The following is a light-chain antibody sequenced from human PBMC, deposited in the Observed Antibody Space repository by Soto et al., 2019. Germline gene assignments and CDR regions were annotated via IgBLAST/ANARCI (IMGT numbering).Light chain of an antibody. CDR3: ATWDDSLNARGV. CDR1: RSNIGTNA. V-gene: IGLV1-44*01. J-gene: IGLJ3*02. CDR2: NNN. Sequence: QSVLTQPPSASGTPGQRVTISCSGSRSNIGTNAVSWYQQFPGTAPKLLIYNNNQRPSGVPDRFSGSKSGTSASLAISGLQSEDEADYYCATWDDSLNARGVFGGGTQLTVL.